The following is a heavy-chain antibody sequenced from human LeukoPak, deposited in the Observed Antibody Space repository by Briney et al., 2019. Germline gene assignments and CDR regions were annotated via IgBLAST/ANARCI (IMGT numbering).Heavy chain of an antibody. CDR2: ISGSGGSA. J-gene: IGHJ4*02. CDR1: GFTVSSNY. CDR3: AKDRGPNDGY. D-gene: IGHD1-1*01. V-gene: IGHV3-23*01. Sequence: GGSLRLSCAASGFTVSSNYMSWVRQAPGKGLEWVSAISGSGGSAYYADSVKGRFTISRDNSKNTLYLQMNSLRAEDTAVYYCAKDRGPNDGYWGQGTLVTVSS.